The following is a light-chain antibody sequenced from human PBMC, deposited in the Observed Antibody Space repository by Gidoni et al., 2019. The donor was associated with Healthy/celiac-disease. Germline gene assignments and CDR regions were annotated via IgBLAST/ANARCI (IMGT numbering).Light chain of an antibody. Sequence: VMIKHPLSLPATPGEPASTSCRSSQSLMHSNGYNYLDWYLQKPGQSPQLLIYLGSNLASGVPDRFSGSGSGTDFTLNISRVEAEDVGVYYCMQALQTAYTFGQGTKLEIK. CDR1: QSLMHSNGYNY. V-gene: IGKV2-28*01. CDR3: MQALQTAYT. CDR2: LGS. J-gene: IGKJ2*01.